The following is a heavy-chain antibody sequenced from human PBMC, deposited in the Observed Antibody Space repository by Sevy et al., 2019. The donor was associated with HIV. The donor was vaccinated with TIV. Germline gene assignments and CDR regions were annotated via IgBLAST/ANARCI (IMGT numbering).Heavy chain of an antibody. CDR2: IYSGGST. CDR1: GFTVSSNY. Sequence: GGSLRLSCAASGFTVSSNYMSWVRQAPGKGLEWVSVIYSGGSTYYADSVKGRFTISRDNSKNTLYLQMNSLRAEDTAVYYCAAISGYCRDGTCYAGTSIDQWGEGSLVTVSS. J-gene: IGHJ4*02. D-gene: IGHD2-15*01. CDR3: AAISGYCRDGTCYAGTSIDQ. V-gene: IGHV3-66*01.